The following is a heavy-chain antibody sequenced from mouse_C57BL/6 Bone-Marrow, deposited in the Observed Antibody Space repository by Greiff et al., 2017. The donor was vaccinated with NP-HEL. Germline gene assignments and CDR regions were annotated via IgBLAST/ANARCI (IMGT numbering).Heavy chain of an antibody. V-gene: IGHV1-59*01. CDR3: ALYYSNY. Sequence: QVQLQQPGAELVRPGTSVKLSCKASGYTFTSYWMHWVKQRPGQGLEWIGVIDPSDSYTNYNQKFKGKATLTVETSSSTAYMQLSSLTSEDSAVYYCALYYSNYWGQGTTLTVSS. CDR2: IDPSDSYT. J-gene: IGHJ2*01. D-gene: IGHD2-5*01. CDR1: GYTFTSYW.